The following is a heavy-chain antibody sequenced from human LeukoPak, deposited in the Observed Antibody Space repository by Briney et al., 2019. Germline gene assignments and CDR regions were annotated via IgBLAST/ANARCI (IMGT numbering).Heavy chain of an antibody. CDR3: AKVGAAYCSGGSCSEY. CDR1: GFTFSTYG. CDR2: IRYDGSKK. D-gene: IGHD2-15*01. J-gene: IGHJ4*02. Sequence: QTGGSLRLSCAASGFTFSTYGMHWVRQAPGKGLEWVTFIRYDGSKKYYADSVKGRFAISRDNSKNTLYLQMNSLRAEDTAVYYCAKVGAAYCSGGSCSEYWGQGTLVTVSS. V-gene: IGHV3-30*02.